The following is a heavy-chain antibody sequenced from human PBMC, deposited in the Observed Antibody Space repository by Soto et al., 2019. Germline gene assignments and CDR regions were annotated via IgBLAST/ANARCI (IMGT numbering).Heavy chain of an antibody. V-gene: IGHV4-34*01. CDR2: INHSGGT. D-gene: IGHD3-10*01. CDR3: ARRPRKYFGSGSLPYGDYYYYMDV. J-gene: IGHJ6*03. Sequence: SETLSLTCGVYGGSFTNYYWTWIRQPPGRGLEWIGEINHSGGTNYNPSLKSRVTISVDTSKKHFSLNLTSVTAADTAVYFCARRPRKYFGSGSLPYGDYYYYMDVWGKGTTVTVSS. CDR1: GGSFTNYY.